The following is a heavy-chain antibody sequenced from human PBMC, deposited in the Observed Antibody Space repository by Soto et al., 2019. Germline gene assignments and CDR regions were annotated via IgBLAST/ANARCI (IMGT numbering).Heavy chain of an antibody. V-gene: IGHV4-34*01. J-gene: IGHJ5*02. Sequence: PSETLSLTCAVYGGSFSGYYWSWIRQPPGKGLEWIGEINHSGSTNYNPSLKSRVTISVDTSKNQFSLKLSSVTAADTAVYYCARGASVVVVPAAMIGWFDPWGQGTLVTVSS. D-gene: IGHD2-2*01. CDR3: ARGASVVVVPAAMIGWFDP. CDR1: GGSFSGYY. CDR2: INHSGST.